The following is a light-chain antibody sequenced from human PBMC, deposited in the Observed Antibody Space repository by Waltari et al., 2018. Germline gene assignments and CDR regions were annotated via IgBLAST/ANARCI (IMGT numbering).Light chain of an antibody. Sequence: DMQMTQSPSTLSASVGDRVTITCRASQSISTWLAWYQQKPGKAPKLLIYEASSLEGGVPSRFSGSGSGTEFTLTISSLQPDDFATYYCQQYSTYSRTFGQGTKLEIK. V-gene: IGKV1-5*03. J-gene: IGKJ2*01. CDR2: EAS. CDR1: QSISTW. CDR3: QQYSTYSRT.